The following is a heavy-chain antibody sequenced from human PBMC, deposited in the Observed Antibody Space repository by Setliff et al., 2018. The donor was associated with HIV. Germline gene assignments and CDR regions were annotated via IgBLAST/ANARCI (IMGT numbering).Heavy chain of an antibody. J-gene: IGHJ4*02. CDR1: GFTFSNAW. V-gene: IGHV3-73*01. D-gene: IGHD3-10*01. Sequence: GGSLRLSCAASGFTFSNAWMNWVRQAPRKGLEWVGRMRDRANNYATSYAASVVGRFIVSRDDSKNTAYLQMNSLRGEDTAVYYCALLWPFDYWGQGALVTVSS. CDR3: ALLWPFDY. CDR2: MRDRANNYAT.